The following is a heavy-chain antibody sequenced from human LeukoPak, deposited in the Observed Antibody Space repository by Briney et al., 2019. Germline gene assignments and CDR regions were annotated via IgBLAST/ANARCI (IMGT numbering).Heavy chain of an antibody. V-gene: IGHV1-18*01. Sequence: ASVKVSCKASGYTFTSYGISWVRQAPGQGLEWMGWISVYNGNTNYAQKLQGRVTMTTDTSTSTAYMELRSLRSDDTAVYYCARGRDYITIFGVVIPYDAFDIWGQGTMVTVSS. J-gene: IGHJ3*02. D-gene: IGHD3-3*01. CDR1: GYTFTSYG. CDR3: ARGRDYITIFGVVIPYDAFDI. CDR2: ISVYNGNT.